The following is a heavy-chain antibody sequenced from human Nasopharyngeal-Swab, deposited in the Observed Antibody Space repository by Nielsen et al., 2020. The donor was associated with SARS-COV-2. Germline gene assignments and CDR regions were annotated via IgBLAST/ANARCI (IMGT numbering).Heavy chain of an antibody. CDR1: GHTFTSYD. CDR2: FDPEDGET. V-gene: IGHV1-24*01. CDR3: ATSWYREGADY. Sequence: ASVKVSCKASGHTFTSYDINWVRQAPGKGLEWMGGFDPEDGETIYAQKFQGRVTMTEDTSTDTAYMELSSLRSEDTAVYYCATSWYREGADYWGQGTLVTVSS. D-gene: IGHD6-13*01. J-gene: IGHJ4*02.